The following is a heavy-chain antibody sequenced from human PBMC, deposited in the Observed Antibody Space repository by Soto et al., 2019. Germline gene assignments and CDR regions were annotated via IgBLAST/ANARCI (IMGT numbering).Heavy chain of an antibody. Sequence: QVQLVQSGAEVKKPGSSVKVSCKASGGTFSSYAISWVRQAPGQGLEWMGGIIPIFGTANYAQKFQGRVTITADKGTSPAYMELSSLRSEDTAVYYWARGKSGSYYLYYYYGMDVWGQGTTVTVSS. CDR2: IIPIFGTA. V-gene: IGHV1-69*06. CDR3: ARGKSGSYYLYYYYGMDV. J-gene: IGHJ6*02. CDR1: GGTFSSYA. D-gene: IGHD1-26*01.